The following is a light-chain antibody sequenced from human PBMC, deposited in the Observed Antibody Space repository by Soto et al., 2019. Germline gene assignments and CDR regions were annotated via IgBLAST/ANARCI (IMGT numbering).Light chain of an antibody. V-gene: IGLV2-23*01. CDR2: EAT. Sequence: QSALTQPASVSGSPVQSITISCTGTSSDIGSSNLVSWYQDHPGKAPKLIIYEATQRPSGISYRFSGSKSGNMASLTISGLQAEDEADYYCCSYAGSNTYVSGTGTKVTVL. CDR1: SSDIGSSNL. J-gene: IGLJ1*01. CDR3: CSYAGSNTYV.